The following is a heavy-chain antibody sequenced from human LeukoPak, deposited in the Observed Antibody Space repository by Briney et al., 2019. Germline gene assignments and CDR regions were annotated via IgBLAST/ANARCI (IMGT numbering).Heavy chain of an antibody. Sequence: SVKVTCRSCGDTFRNYTSNWVRQPSGKGLAWMGRIVPLFWPTNYAPALRDRLTNPAHRYTHTAYMDLSSLKFGDTATYYCARDGAFLYHYKSGLDLWGQGTLVTVSS. CDR3: ARDGAFLYHYKSGLDL. D-gene: IGHD5/OR15-5a*01. CDR1: GDTFRNYT. J-gene: IGHJ5*02. V-gene: IGHV1-69*06. CDR2: IVPLFWPT.